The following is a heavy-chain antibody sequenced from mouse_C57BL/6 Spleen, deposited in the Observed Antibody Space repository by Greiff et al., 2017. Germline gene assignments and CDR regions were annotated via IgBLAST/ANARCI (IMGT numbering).Heavy chain of an antibody. CDR1: GYTFTSYW. CDR2: INPSNGGT. V-gene: IGHV1-53*01. D-gene: IGHD1-1*01. CDR3: ARAGFGCNGSSYVWFAY. Sequence: QVQLQQPGTELVKPGASVKLSCTASGYTFTSYWMHWVKQRPGQGLEWIGNINPSNGGTNYNEKFKSKATLTVDKSSSTAYMQLSSLTSEDSAVYYCARAGFGCNGSSYVWFAYWGQGPLVTVSA. J-gene: IGHJ3*01.